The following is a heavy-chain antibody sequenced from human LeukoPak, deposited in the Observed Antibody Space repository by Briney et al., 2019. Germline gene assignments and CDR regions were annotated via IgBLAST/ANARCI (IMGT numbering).Heavy chain of an antibody. V-gene: IGHV1-69*04. CDR1: GGTFSNYV. CDR3: ARECSGGSCYPGY. D-gene: IGHD2-15*01. J-gene: IGHJ4*02. CDR2: IIPILGIA. Sequence: ASVKVSCKASGGTFSNYVISGVRQAPGQGLEWMGRIIPILGIANYAQKFQGRVTITADKSTSTAYMELSSLRSEDTAVYYCARECSGGSCYPGYSGQGTLVTVSS.